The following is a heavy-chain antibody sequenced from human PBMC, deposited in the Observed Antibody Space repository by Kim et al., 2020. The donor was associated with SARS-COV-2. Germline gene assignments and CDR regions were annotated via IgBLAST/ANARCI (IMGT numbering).Heavy chain of an antibody. D-gene: IGHD5-12*01. CDR2: ISTSGS. CDR1: GFTFSIYA. J-gene: IGHJ4*02. V-gene: IGHV3-23*01. CDR3: ARDRGYYFDF. Sequence: GGSLRLSCAASGFTFSIYAMSWVRLVPGKGLEWVSAISTSGSNYADSVKGRFTISRDNSKSTLYLQMNSLRADDTAVYYCARDRGYYFDFWGQGTLVTVSS.